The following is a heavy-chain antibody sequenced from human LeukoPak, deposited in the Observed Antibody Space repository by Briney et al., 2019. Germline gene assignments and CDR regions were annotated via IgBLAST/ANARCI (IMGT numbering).Heavy chain of an antibody. V-gene: IGHV3-23*01. CDR2: ISCSGSST. CDR1: GFTFSSYA. D-gene: IGHD3-22*01. J-gene: IGHJ4*02. Sequence: GGSLRLSCAASGFTFSSYAMSWVRQAPGKGLEWVSAISCSGSSTYYADSVKGRFTISRDNSKNTLYLQMNSLRAEDTAVYYCANWAVVITPRYHFDYWGQGTLVTVSS. CDR3: ANWAVVITPRYHFDY.